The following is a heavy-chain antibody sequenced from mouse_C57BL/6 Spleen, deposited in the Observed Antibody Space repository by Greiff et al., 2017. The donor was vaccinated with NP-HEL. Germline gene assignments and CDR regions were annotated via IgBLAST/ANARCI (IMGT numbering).Heavy chain of an antibody. Sequence: VKLQESGPELVKPGASVKISCKASGYAFSSSWMNWVKQRPGKGLEWIGRIYPGDGDTNYNGKFKGKATLTADKSSSTAYMQLSSLTSEDSAVYFCASPRYYGSSLYYFDYWGQGTTLTVSS. J-gene: IGHJ2*01. CDR3: ASPRYYGSSLYYFDY. V-gene: IGHV1-82*01. D-gene: IGHD1-1*01. CDR1: GYAFSSSW. CDR2: IYPGDGDT.